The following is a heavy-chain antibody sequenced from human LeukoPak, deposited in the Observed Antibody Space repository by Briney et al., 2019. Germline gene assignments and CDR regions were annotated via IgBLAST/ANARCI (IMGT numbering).Heavy chain of an antibody. D-gene: IGHD3-3*01. CDR2: IKQDGSEK. Sequence: GGSLRLSCAASGFTFSSYWMSWVRQAPGKGLEWVANIKQDGSEKYYVDSVKGRFTISRDNAKNSLYLQMNSLRAEDTAVYYCARETIFGYYYGMDVWGQGTTVTVSS. CDR3: ARETIFGYYYGMDV. J-gene: IGHJ6*02. V-gene: IGHV3-7*01. CDR1: GFTFSSYW.